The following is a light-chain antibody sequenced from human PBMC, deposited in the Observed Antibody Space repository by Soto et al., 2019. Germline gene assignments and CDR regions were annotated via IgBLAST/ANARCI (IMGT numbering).Light chain of an antibody. J-gene: IGLJ2*01. V-gene: IGLV2-8*01. CDR2: EVS. Sequence: QSALTQPPSASGSPGQSVTISCSGTSSDVGGYDYVSWYQQHPGKAPKLMIYEVSKRPSGVPDRFFGSKSGNTASLTVSGLQAEDEADYYCSSYAGSSNFVVFGGWNKLTVL. CDR1: SSDVGGYDY. CDR3: SSYAGSSNFVV.